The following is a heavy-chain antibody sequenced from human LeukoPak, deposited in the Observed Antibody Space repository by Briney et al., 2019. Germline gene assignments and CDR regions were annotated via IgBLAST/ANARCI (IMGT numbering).Heavy chain of an antibody. J-gene: IGHJ6*02. V-gene: IGHV4-4*07. CDR3: ARDNPARDYYYGMDV. CDR2: VYIGGSP. CDR1: GDSMNIYY. Sequence: SETLSLTCIVSGDSMNIYYWTWVRQPAEQGLEWIGRVYIGGSPNYNPSLKSRVTMSLDTSKNQFSLKLASVTAADTAIYYCARDNPARDYYYGMDVWGQGTTVTVSS.